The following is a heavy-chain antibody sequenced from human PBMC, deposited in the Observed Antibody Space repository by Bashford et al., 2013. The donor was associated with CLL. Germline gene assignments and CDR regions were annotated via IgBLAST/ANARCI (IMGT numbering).Heavy chain of an antibody. D-gene: IGHD3-3*01. CDR1: GDSVSSNSAA. CDR3: ARDRYYDFWSGYYIFDY. Sequence: SQTLSLTCAISGDSVSSNSAAWNWIRQSHREALSGWGRTYYRSKWYNDYAVSVKSRITINPDTSKNQFSLQLNSVTPEDTAVYYYARDRYYDFWSGYYIFDYWGQGTLVTVSS. CDR2: TYYRSKWYN. J-gene: IGHJ4*02. V-gene: IGHV6-1*01.